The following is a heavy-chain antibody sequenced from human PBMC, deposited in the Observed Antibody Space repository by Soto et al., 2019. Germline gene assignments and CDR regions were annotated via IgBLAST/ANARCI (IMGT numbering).Heavy chain of an antibody. CDR2: ISWNSGSI. CDR3: AKDNSYSSAGDAFDI. CDR1: GFTFDDYA. Sequence: EVQLVESGGGLVQPGRSLRLSCAASGFTFDDYAMNWVRQAPGKGLEWVSGISWNSGSIGYADSVKGRFTISRDNAKNSLYLQMNSLRAEDTALYYCAKDNSYSSAGDAFDIWGQGTMVTVAS. J-gene: IGHJ3*02. V-gene: IGHV3-9*01. D-gene: IGHD6-19*01.